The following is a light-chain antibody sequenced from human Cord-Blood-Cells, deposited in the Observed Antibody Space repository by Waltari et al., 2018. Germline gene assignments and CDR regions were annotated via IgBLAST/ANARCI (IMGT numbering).Light chain of an antibody. V-gene: IGLV2-11*01. CDR2: DVS. J-gene: IGLJ1*01. Sequence: QSALTQPRSVSGSPGQSVTISCTGTSSDVGGYNYVSWYQQHPGKAPKLMIYDVSKRPAGDPDGFYGSKSGITASLTISGLQAEDEADYYCCSYAGSYTYVFGTGTKVTVL. CDR1: SSDVGGYNY. CDR3: CSYAGSYTYV.